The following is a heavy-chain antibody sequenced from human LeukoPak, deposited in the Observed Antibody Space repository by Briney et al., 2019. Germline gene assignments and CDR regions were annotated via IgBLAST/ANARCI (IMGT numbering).Heavy chain of an antibody. V-gene: IGHV4-39*01. Sequence: PSETLSLTCTASGGPISSSTYYWGWIRQPPGEGLEWIGTVYYTGSTYYNPSLRSRVTISVDTSKNQFSLKLSSVTAAGTAVFYCARVWYGSATLGWFDPWGQGTLVTVSS. CDR1: GGPISSSTYY. CDR3: ARVWYGSATLGWFDP. D-gene: IGHD3-10*01. J-gene: IGHJ5*02. CDR2: VYYTGST.